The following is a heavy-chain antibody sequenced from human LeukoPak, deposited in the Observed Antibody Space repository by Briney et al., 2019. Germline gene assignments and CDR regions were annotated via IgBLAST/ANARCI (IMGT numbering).Heavy chain of an antibody. V-gene: IGHV4-4*07. CDR3: ARRRWAAAISFYYFDY. CDR2: IYSSGST. J-gene: IGHJ4*02. D-gene: IGHD2-2*02. CDR1: GGSISSYY. Sequence: SETLSLTCTVSGGSISSYYWSWIRQPAGKGLEWTGRIYSSGSTYYNPSLKSRVTISVDTSKNQFSLKLSSVTAADTAVYYCARRRWAAAISFYYFDYWGQGTLVTVSS.